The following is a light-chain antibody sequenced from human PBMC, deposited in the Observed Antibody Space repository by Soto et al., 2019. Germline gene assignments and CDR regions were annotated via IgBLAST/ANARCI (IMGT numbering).Light chain of an antibody. CDR2: GVT. CDR3: SSYARGSTYV. Sequence: QSVLTQPASVSGSPGQSITISCTGTSSDVGAYNYVSWCLQYPGKAPKLLIYGVTNRPSGVSDRFSGSKSGNTASLTISGLQAEDETDYYCSSYARGSTYVFGTGTKVTVL. CDR1: SSDVGAYNY. J-gene: IGLJ1*01. V-gene: IGLV2-14*01.